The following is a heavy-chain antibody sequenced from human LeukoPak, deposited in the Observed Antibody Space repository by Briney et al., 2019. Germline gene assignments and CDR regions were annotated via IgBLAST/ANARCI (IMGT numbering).Heavy chain of an antibody. CDR1: GYTFTGYY. Sequence: ASVKVSCKASGYTFTGYYMHWVRQAPGQGLEWMGWINPNSGGTNYAQKFQGRVTMTRDTSISTAYMELSRLRSDDTAVYYCARGPYYYDSSGYFNDYWGQGTLVTVSP. D-gene: IGHD3-22*01. J-gene: IGHJ4*02. V-gene: IGHV1-2*02. CDR3: ARGPYYYDSSGYFNDY. CDR2: INPNSGGT.